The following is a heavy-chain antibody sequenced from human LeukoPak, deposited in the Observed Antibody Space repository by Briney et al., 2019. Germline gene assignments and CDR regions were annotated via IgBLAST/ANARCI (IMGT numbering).Heavy chain of an antibody. CDR2: ISSSSSYI. D-gene: IGHD3-3*01. J-gene: IGHJ6*03. Sequence: GGSLRLSCAASGFTFSSYSMNWVRQAPGKGLEWVSSISSSSSYIYYADSLKGRFTISRDNAKNSLYLQMNSLRAEDTAVYYCARVGRNYDFWSGSPGDYYMDVWGKGTTVTVSS. V-gene: IGHV3-21*01. CDR1: GFTFSSYS. CDR3: ARVGRNYDFWSGSPGDYYMDV.